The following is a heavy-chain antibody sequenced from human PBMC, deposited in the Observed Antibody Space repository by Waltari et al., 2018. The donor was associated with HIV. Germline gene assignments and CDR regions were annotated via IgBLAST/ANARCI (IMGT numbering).Heavy chain of an antibody. CDR3: ARDGAGIAAAGTKHYFDY. CDR1: GGYISSYY. CDR2: IHYSGST. Sequence: QVQLQESGPGLVKPSETLSLTCTVSGGYISSYYWSWIRQPPGSGLEWIGDIHYSGSTTYNPSLQSRVTRSVPTSKTPFSLKLSPETAADTAVYYCARDGAGIAAAGTKHYFDYWGQGTLVTVSS. D-gene: IGHD6-13*01. J-gene: IGHJ4*02. V-gene: IGHV4-59*13.